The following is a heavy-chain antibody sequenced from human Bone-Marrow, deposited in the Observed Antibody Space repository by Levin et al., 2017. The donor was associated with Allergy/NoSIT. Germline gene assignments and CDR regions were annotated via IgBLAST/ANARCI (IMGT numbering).Heavy chain of an antibody. V-gene: IGHV3-21*01. CDR2: ISSSSGRI. Sequence: GGSLRLSCVASGFTLSDYSMSWVRLTPGKGLEWVSSISSSSGRIYYADSLKGRVTISRDNARSSVSLQMNDLRAGDTALYFCARDNAVTLDYWGQGSLVTVSS. D-gene: IGHD2-21*02. CDR1: GFTLSDYS. CDR3: ARDNAVTLDY. J-gene: IGHJ4*02.